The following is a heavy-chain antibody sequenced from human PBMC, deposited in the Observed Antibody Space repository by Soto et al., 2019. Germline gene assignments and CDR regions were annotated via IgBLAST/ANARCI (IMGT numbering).Heavy chain of an antibody. CDR3: ARVSGSRIYDDSYMDV. Sequence: QVQLQESGPGLVKPSQTLSLTCTVSGGSISSGGYYWSWIRQHPGKGLERIGYIYYSGSTYYNPSLMSRVTISVDTSKNQFSLKLSSVTAADTAVYYCARVSGSRIYDDSYMDVWVKGTTVTVSS. J-gene: IGHJ6*03. V-gene: IGHV4-31*03. D-gene: IGHD3-10*01. CDR2: IYYSGST. CDR1: GGSISSGGYY.